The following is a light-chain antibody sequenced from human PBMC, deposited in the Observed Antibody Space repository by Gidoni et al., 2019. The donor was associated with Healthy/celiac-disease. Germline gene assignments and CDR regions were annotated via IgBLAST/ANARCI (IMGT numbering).Light chain of an antibody. Sequence: DIQLTQSPSTLSASAGDRVTITCRASQSIGFWLAWYRQKPGEAPSLLISQASILQSGVPSRFSGSGSRTEFTLTINNLLPDDFATYFCQQYNGHPWAFXXXTKVEIK. CDR3: QQYNGHPWA. J-gene: IGKJ1*01. CDR1: QSIGFW. CDR2: QAS. V-gene: IGKV1-5*03.